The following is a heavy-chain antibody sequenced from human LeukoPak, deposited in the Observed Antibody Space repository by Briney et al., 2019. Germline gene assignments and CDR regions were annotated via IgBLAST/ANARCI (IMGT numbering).Heavy chain of an antibody. J-gene: IGHJ4*02. D-gene: IGHD3-9*01. CDR3: AKESQTYYDIMIGYPNYYFDY. CDR1: KFTFSTSA. Sequence: GGSLRLSCAASKFTFSTSAMSWVRQAPGKGLEWVSAISGSGANTYYVDSVKGRFTISRDNSKNTLYLEMSSLRSDDTAVYYCAKESQTYYDIMIGYPNYYFDYWGQGTLVTVSS. V-gene: IGHV3-23*01. CDR2: ISGSGANT.